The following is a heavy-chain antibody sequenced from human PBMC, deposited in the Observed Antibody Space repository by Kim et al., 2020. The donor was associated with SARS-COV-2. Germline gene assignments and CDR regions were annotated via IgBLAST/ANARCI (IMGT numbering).Heavy chain of an antibody. CDR3: SRMGAAYTSGGMDV. Sequence: SETLSLTCTVSGGSISSGAYYWGWVRQPPEKGLEWIGSIHYSGSYYYNPSLTSRVTISVDTSKNQFSLRLSAVTAADTALYYCSRMGAAYTSGGMDVWG. CDR1: GGSISSGAYY. CDR2: IHYSGSY. V-gene: IGHV4-39*01. J-gene: IGHJ6*02. D-gene: IGHD6-19*01.